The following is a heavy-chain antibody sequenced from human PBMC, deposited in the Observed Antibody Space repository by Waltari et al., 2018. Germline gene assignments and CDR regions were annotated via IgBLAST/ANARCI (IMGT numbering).Heavy chain of an antibody. J-gene: IGHJ5*02. CDR1: GDSVSSTYL. V-gene: IGHV4-4*02. CDR3: ARDRGRGLYLDT. CDR2: VHGSGRT. D-gene: IGHD2-15*01. Sequence: QLQLQESGPGLVKPSGTLSLNCAVSGDSVSSTYLWNWVRQSPQKGLEWIGQVHGSGRTNYIPSFASRVTVSLDTSKNLFSLKVTSATAADTAVYYCARDRGRGLYLDTWGPGTLVTVSP.